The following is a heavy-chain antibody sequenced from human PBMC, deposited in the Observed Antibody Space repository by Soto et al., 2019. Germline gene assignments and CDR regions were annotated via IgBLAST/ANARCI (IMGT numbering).Heavy chain of an antibody. V-gene: IGHV3-21*01. D-gene: IGHD6-6*01. CDR2: ISSSSSYI. J-gene: IGHJ4*02. Sequence: PGGSLRLSCAASGFTFSSYSMNWVRQAPGKGLEWVSSISSSSSYIYYADSVKGRFTISRDNAKNSLYLQMNSLRAEDTAVYYCARDGIAARANFDYWGQGTLVTVSS. CDR1: GFTFSSYS. CDR3: ARDGIAARANFDY.